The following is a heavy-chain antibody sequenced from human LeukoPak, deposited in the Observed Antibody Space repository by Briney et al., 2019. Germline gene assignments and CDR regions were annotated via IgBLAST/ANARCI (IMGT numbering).Heavy chain of an antibody. Sequence: ASVKLSCKVSGYTLTELTIQWERQVPGQGLERMGGFDREDGERMYAKNFQGRVSMTDDTSTDTTYMELRSLKSDDTAVYYCSKGGGGLTSYFYMDVWGNGTTVTVSS. CDR3: SKGGGGLTSYFYMDV. CDR1: GYTLTELT. CDR2: FDREDGER. D-gene: IGHD3-9*01. J-gene: IGHJ6*03. V-gene: IGHV1-24*01.